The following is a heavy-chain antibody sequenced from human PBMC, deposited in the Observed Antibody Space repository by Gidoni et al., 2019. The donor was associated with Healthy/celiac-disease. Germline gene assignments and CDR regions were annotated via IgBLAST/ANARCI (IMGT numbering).Heavy chain of an antibody. CDR2: IKQDGSEK. V-gene: IGHV3-7*01. D-gene: IGHD3-22*01. CDR3: ARDVALRRLYYDSSGYYVSDY. Sequence: EVQLVESGGGLVQPGGSLRLSCAASGFTFSSSWMSWFRQAPGKGLEWVANIKQDGSEKYYVDSVKGRFTISRDNAKNSLYLQMNSLRAEDTAVYYCARDVALRRLYYDSSGYYVSDYWGQGTLVTVSS. J-gene: IGHJ4*02. CDR1: GFTFSSSW.